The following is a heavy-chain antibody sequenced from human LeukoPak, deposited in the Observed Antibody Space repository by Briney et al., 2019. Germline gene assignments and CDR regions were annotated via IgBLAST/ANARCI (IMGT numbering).Heavy chain of an antibody. CDR2: INPSGGST. D-gene: IGHD2-15*01. CDR3: ARVRYCSGGSCYTYDP. J-gene: IGHJ5*02. V-gene: IGHV1-46*01. Sequence: GASVKVSCKASGYTFTSYYMHWVRQAPGQGLEWMGIINPSGGSTSYAQKFQGRVTMTRDTSIVYMELSSLRSEDTAVYYCARVRYCSGGSCYTYDPWGQGTLVTVSS. CDR1: GYTFTSYY.